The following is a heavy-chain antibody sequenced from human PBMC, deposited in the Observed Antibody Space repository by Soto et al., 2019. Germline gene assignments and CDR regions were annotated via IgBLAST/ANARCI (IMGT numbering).Heavy chain of an antibody. CDR3: ARRLTYSARPDKFDY. D-gene: IGHD6-6*01. CDR1: GFTFSSYS. V-gene: IGHV3-21*01. J-gene: IGHJ4*02. CDR2: ISSGSSYI. Sequence: EVQLVESGGGLVKPGGSLRLSCAASGFTFSSYSMNWVRQAPGKGLEWVSSISSGSSYIYYADSVKGRFTISRDNAKNSLYLQMNSLRAEDTAVYYCARRLTYSARPDKFDYWGQGTLVTVSS.